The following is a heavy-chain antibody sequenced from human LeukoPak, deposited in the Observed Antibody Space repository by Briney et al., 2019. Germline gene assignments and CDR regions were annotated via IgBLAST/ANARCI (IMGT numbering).Heavy chain of an antibody. J-gene: IGHJ4*02. D-gene: IGHD4/OR15-4a*01. Sequence: SETLSLTCAVYGGSFSGYYWSWIRQPPGKGLESIGEINHSGSTNYNPSLKSRVTISVDTSKNQFSLKLSSVTAADTAVYYCARRAGAYSHPYDYWGQGTLVTVSS. CDR1: GGSFSGYY. CDR3: ARRAGAYSHPYDY. V-gene: IGHV4-34*01. CDR2: INHSGST.